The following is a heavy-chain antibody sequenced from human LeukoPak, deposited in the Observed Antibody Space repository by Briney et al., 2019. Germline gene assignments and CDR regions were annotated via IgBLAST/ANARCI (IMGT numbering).Heavy chain of an antibody. CDR1: GFTFSSYG. CDR2: IKQDGSEK. J-gene: IGHJ4*02. CDR3: ARDYYDSRGYSRGYFDY. V-gene: IGHV3-7*01. D-gene: IGHD3-22*01. Sequence: PGGSLRLSCAASGFTFSSYGMHWVRQAPGKGLEWVANIKQDGSEKYYVDSVKGRFTISRDNAKNSLYLQMNSLRAEDTAVYYCARDYYDSRGYSRGYFDYWGQGTLVTVSS.